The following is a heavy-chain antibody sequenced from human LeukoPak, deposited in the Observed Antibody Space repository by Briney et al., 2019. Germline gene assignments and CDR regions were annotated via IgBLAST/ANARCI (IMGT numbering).Heavy chain of an antibody. D-gene: IGHD3-10*01. CDR2: IYYSGST. CDR1: GGSISSSSYY. V-gene: IGHV4-39*01. J-gene: IGHJ4*02. Sequence: PSETLSLTCTVSGGSISSSSYYWGWIRQPPGKGLEWIGSIYYSGSTYYNPSLKSRVTISVDTSKNQFSLKLSSVTAADTAVYYCARRVRYPMGYFDYWGQGTLVTVSS. CDR3: ARRVRYPMGYFDY.